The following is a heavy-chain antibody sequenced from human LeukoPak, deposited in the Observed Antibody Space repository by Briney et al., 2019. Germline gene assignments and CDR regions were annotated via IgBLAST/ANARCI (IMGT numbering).Heavy chain of an antibody. V-gene: IGHV4-59*08. J-gene: IGHJ4*02. D-gene: IGHD4/OR15-4a*01. Sequence: SETLSLTCSVSGGSIRSYYWSWIRQPPGKGLEWIGYIHYGGSANYNPSIKGRVTLSVDPSKNLLSLKLTSVTAADTGVYYCARLTMPTGPGDYWGQGTLVTVSS. CDR1: GGSIRSYY. CDR2: IHYGGSA. CDR3: ARLTMPTGPGDY.